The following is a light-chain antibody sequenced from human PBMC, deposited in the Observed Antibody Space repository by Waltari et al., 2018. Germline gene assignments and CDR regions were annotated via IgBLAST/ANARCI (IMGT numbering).Light chain of an antibody. CDR2: EVN. J-gene: IGLJ2*01. Sequence: QSALTQPASVSGSPGQSITISCTGTSIDVGNYNLVSWYQQHPGKAPQLMIYEVNKRPSGFSNLFSGSKSGNTASLTISGLQAEDEADYYCCSYARSTTVIFGGGTKLTVL. CDR3: CSYARSTTVI. V-gene: IGLV2-23*02. CDR1: SIDVGNYNL.